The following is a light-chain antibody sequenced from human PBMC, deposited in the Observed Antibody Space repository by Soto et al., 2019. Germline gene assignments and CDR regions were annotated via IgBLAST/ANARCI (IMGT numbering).Light chain of an antibody. V-gene: IGLV1-40*01. CDR3: QSYDGDLSGVV. CDR1: SSNIGAGYA. CDR2: DNN. J-gene: IGLJ2*01. Sequence: QSVLTQPPSVSGAPGQRVTISCTGSSSNIGAGYAVHWYQQLPGTAPKLIIYDNNRRPSGVPDRFSGSKSDTSASLAITGLQDEDEADYYCQSYDGDLSGVVFGGGTKLTVL.